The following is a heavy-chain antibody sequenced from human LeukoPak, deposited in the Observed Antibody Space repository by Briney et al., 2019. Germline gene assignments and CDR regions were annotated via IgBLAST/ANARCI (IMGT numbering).Heavy chain of an antibody. CDR1: GGTFSSYA. CDR2: ITPILGIA. Sequence: SVKVSCKASGGTFSSYALSWVRQAPGQGLEWIGGITPILGIANYAQDLQGRVTITADKSTNTAYMELSSLRSEDTAVYYCASQDSSGYYLIDYWGQGTLVAVSS. CDR3: ASQDSSGYYLIDY. V-gene: IGHV1-69*04. J-gene: IGHJ4*02. D-gene: IGHD3-22*01.